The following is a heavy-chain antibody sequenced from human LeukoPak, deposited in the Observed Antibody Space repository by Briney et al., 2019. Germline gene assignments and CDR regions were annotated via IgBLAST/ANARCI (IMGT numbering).Heavy chain of an antibody. J-gene: IGHJ3*02. CDR3: ARGGSGSSASFDI. D-gene: IGHD3-10*01. Sequence: PSETLSLTCTISGGSVSSNDYYWGWIRQPPGRGLEWIGTIHYSGSTYYNPSLKSRVTISVDRSKNQFSLKLSSVTAADTAVYYCARGGSGSSASFDIWGQGTMVTVSS. CDR2: IHYSGST. V-gene: IGHV4-39*07. CDR1: GGSVSSNDYY.